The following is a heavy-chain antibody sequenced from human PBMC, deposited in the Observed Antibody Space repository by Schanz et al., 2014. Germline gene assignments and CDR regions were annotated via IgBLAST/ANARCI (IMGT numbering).Heavy chain of an antibody. CDR1: GFTVNTNY. CDR3: ARDLRNSRPSYYDQ. CDR2: MYINSGST. Sequence: EVQLVESGGGLIQPGGSLRLSCAVSGFTVNTNYMSWVRQAPGKGLEWISSMYINSGSTQYADSVKGRFIISRDNAKNSLYLQMDALRAEDTAVYYCARDLRNSRPSYYDQWGQGTLVTVSA. J-gene: IGHJ4*02. D-gene: IGHD6-13*01. V-gene: IGHV3-53*01.